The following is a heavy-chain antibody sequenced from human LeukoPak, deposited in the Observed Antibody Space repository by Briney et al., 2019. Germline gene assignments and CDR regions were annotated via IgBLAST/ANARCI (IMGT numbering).Heavy chain of an antibody. CDR2: ISVYNGNT. V-gene: IGHV1-18*01. CDR3: ARESTSWSFEY. Sequence: GASVKVSCKASGYTFSRYGINWVRQAPGQGLEWMGWISVYNGNTDYSQRLQGRITMTADTSTSTAFMELTSLRSDDTAVYFCARESTSWSFEYWGQGTLVTVS. CDR1: GYTFSRYG. D-gene: IGHD6-13*01. J-gene: IGHJ4*02.